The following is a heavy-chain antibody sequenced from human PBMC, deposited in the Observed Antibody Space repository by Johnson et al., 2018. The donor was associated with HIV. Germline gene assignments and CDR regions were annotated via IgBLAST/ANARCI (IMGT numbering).Heavy chain of an antibody. D-gene: IGHD2-2*01. J-gene: IGHJ3*02. V-gene: IGHV3-33*01. Sequence: QVQLVESGGGLVQPGRSLRLSCAASGFTFSSYGMHWVRQAPGKGLEWVALIWYDGSTKYYADSVKGRFTVSRDNSKNTLSLQMNSLRAEDTAVYFCARVAVSTAAGGVPLDIWGQGTMVTVSS. CDR1: GFTFSSYG. CDR3: ARVAVSTAAGGVPLDI. CDR2: IWYDGSTK.